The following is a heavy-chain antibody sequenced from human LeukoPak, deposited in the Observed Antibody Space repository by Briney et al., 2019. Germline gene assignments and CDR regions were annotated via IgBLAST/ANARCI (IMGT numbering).Heavy chain of an antibody. J-gene: IGHJ4*02. CDR2: INSDGSST. D-gene: IGHD4-17*01. CDR1: GFTFSSYW. Sequence: PGGSLRLSCAASGFTFSSYWMHWVRQAPGKGLVWVSRINSDGSSTSYADSVKGRFTISRDNAKNSLYLQMNSLRAEDTAVYYCARDRHGDYALDYWGQGTLVTVSS. CDR3: ARDRHGDYALDY. V-gene: IGHV3-74*01.